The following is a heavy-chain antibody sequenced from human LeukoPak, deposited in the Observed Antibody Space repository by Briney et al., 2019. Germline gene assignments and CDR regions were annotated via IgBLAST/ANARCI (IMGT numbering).Heavy chain of an antibody. Sequence: PGGSLRLSCAASGFTFSSYAMSWVRQAPGNGLEWVSAISGSGGSTYYADSVKGRFTISRDNSKNTLYLQMNSLKTEDTAVYYCTTDSWGVNWGQGTLVTVSS. D-gene: IGHD2-15*01. CDR1: GFTFSSYA. J-gene: IGHJ4*02. CDR2: ISGSGGST. V-gene: IGHV3-23*01. CDR3: TTDSWGVN.